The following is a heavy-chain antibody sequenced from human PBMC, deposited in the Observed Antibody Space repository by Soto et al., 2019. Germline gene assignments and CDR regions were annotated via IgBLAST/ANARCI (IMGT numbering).Heavy chain of an antibody. J-gene: IGHJ4*02. CDR3: ARTAAMAPFDY. D-gene: IGHD5-18*01. CDR1: GGSISSRSYY. V-gene: IGHV4-30-4*08. Sequence: SETLSLTCTVSGGSISSRSYYWGWIRQPPGKGLEWIGYIYYSGSTYYNPSLKSRVTISVDTSKNQFSLKLSSVTAADTAVYYCARTAAMAPFDYWGQGTLVTVSS. CDR2: IYYSGST.